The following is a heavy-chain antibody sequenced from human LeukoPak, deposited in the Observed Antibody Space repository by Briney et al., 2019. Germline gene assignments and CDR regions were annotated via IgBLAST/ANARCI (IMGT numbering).Heavy chain of an antibody. D-gene: IGHD3-10*01. J-gene: IGHJ4*02. Sequence: GGSLRLSYTASGFTFGDYAMSWVRQAPGKGLEWVGFIRSKAYGGTTEYAASVKGRFTISRDDSKSIAYLQMNSLKTEDTAVYYCTREGWYYYGSGSYRTNFDYWGQGTLVTVSS. CDR1: GFTFGDYA. CDR2: IRSKAYGGTT. CDR3: TREGWYYYGSGSYRTNFDY. V-gene: IGHV3-49*04.